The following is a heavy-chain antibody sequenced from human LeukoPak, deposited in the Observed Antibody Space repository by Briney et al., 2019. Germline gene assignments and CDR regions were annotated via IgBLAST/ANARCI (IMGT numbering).Heavy chain of an antibody. J-gene: IGHJ4*02. Sequence: SVKVSCKASGGTFSNYAISWVRQAPGQGLEWMGGITPLFGTANYAQKFQGRVTITADESTSTAYMELSSLRSEDTAVYYCARGNSSGYYYYFDYWGQGTLVTVSS. CDR3: ARGNSSGYYYYFDY. V-gene: IGHV1-69*01. D-gene: IGHD3-22*01. CDR1: GGTFSNYA. CDR2: ITPLFGTA.